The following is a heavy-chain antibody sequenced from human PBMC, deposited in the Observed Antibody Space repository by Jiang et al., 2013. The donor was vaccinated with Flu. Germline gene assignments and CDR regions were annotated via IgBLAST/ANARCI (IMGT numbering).Heavy chain of an antibody. CDR1: GGSISSYY. Sequence: PGLVKPSETLSLTCTVSGGSISSYYWSWIRQPPGKGLEWIGYIYYSGSTNYNPSLKSRVTISVDTSKNQFSLKLSSVTAADTAVYYCARDQSYYDFWSGYPIGYGMDVWGQGTTVTVSS. CDR2: IYYSGST. J-gene: IGHJ6*02. D-gene: IGHD3-3*01. CDR3: ARDQSYYDFWSGYPIGYGMDV. V-gene: IGHV4-59*01.